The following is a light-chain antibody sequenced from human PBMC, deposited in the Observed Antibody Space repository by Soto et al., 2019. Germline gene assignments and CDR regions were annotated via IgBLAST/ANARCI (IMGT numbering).Light chain of an antibody. J-gene: IGKJ1*01. V-gene: IGKV3-20*01. CDR3: QQYDSSPRT. CDR2: GAS. Sequence: EIVWTQSRGTLSLSPVERATLSCTASQSISSSYLAWYQQKPGQAPRLLSYGASSRATGIPERFSGSGSGTDFTLTINRLEPEDFAVYYCQQYDSSPRTFGQGTKVDIK. CDR1: QSISSSY.